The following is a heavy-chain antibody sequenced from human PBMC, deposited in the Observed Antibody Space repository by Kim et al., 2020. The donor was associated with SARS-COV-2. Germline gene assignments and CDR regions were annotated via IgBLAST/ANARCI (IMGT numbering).Heavy chain of an antibody. CDR1: GFTFSSYA. Sequence: GGSLRLSCAASGFTFSSYAMHWVRQAPGKGLEWVAVISYDGSNKYYADSVKGRFTISRDNSKNTLYLQMNSLRAEDTAVYYCANQYDSPTGLLDYWGQGTLVTVSS. CDR2: ISYDGSNK. CDR3: ANQYDSPTGLLDY. J-gene: IGHJ4*02. V-gene: IGHV3-30-3*01. D-gene: IGHD3-22*01.